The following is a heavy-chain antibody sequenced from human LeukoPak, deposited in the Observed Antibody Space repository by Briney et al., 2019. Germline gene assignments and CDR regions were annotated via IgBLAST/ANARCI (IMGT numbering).Heavy chain of an antibody. Sequence: SETLSLTCTVSGGSISSGSYYWSWLRQPAGKGLEWIGRVYTTGGTNYNPSLKSRVTISVDTSKNQFSLKLSSVTAADTAVYYCARDNIVVVPAARGYYYYMDVWGKGTTVTVSS. CDR3: ARDNIVVVPAARGYYYYMDV. D-gene: IGHD2-2*01. V-gene: IGHV4-61*02. CDR2: VYTTGGT. CDR1: GGSISSGSYY. J-gene: IGHJ6*03.